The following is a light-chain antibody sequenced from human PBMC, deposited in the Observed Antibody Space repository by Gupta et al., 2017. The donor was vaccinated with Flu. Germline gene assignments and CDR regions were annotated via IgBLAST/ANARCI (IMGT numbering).Light chain of an antibody. V-gene: IGKV1-39*01. CDR1: QSITNY. CDR2: GVS. J-gene: IGKJ2*01. Sequence: PSSLSASVGDRVTVTCRSSQSITNYLNWYQQKPGKAPKLLIYGVSNLLGGVPSRFSGSGSGTDFTLTISRLQPEDFANYYCLKSDGSPYTFGQGTELEIK. CDR3: LKSDGSPYT.